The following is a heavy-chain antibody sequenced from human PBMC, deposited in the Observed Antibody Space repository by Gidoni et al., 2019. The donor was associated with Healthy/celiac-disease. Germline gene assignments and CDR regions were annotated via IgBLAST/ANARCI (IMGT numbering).Heavy chain of an antibody. CDR3: ARVNWNFNNFDY. J-gene: IGHJ4*02. Sequence: EVQLVESGGGLVQPGGSLRLSCAASGFTFSSYEMNWVRQAPGKGLEWVSYISSSGRTIYYADSVKGRFTISRDNAKNSLYLQMNSLRAEDTAVYYCARVNWNFNNFDYWGQGTLVTVSS. CDR2: ISSSGRTI. D-gene: IGHD1-7*01. CDR1: GFTFSSYE. V-gene: IGHV3-48*03.